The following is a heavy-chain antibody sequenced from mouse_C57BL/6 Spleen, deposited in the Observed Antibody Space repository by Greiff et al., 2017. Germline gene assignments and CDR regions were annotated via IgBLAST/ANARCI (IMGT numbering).Heavy chain of an antibody. Sequence: VQLQQPGAELVMPGASVKLSCKASGYTFTSYWMHWVEQRPGQGLEWIGEIDPSDSYTNYNQKFKGKSTLTVDKSSSTAYMQLSSLTSEDSAVYYCARVRDYDEGFAYWGQGTLVTVSA. V-gene: IGHV1-69*01. CDR2: IDPSDSYT. D-gene: IGHD2-4*01. CDR3: ARVRDYDEGFAY. CDR1: GYTFTSYW. J-gene: IGHJ3*01.